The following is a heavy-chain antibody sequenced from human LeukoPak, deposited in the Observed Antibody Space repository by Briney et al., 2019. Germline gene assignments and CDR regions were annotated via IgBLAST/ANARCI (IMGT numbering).Heavy chain of an antibody. V-gene: IGHV3-30*18. J-gene: IGHJ4*02. CDR1: GFTFGNDG. CDR2: ISYDGSNK. D-gene: IGHD1-1*01. CDR3: AKDRSGIAPGTMDN. Sequence: GTSLRLPCAASGFTFGNDGMHWVRQAPGKGLEWVTLISYDGSNKYYADSVKGRFTISRDNSKNTLYLQMNSLRAEDTAVYYCAKDRSGIAPGTMDNWGQGTLVTVSS.